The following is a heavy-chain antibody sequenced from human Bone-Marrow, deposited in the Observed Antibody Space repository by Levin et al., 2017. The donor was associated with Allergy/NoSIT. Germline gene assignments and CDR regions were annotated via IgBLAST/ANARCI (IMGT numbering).Heavy chain of an antibody. CDR3: ARDSGYRDFDY. D-gene: IGHD3-16*02. J-gene: IGHJ4*02. CDR1: GFTFSDYY. V-gene: IGHV3-11*01. Sequence: GGSLRLSCAASGFTFSDYYMSWIRQAPGKGLEWISYISVRGNTIFYADSVKDRFTISRDDANNSLYLLMSGLRAEDTAVYYCARDSGYRDFDYWGQGALVTVSS. CDR2: ISVRGNTI.